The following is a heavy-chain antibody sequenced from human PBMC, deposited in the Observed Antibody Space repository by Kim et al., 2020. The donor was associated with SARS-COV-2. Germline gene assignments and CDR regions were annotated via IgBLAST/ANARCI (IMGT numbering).Heavy chain of an antibody. D-gene: IGHD1-1*01. V-gene: IGHV1-69*13. Sequence: SVKVSCKASGGTFSSYAISWVRQAPGQGLEWMGGIIPIFGTANYAQKFQGRVTITADESTSTAYMELSSLRSEDTAVYYCASPGGNDVNDAFDIWGQGTMVTVSS. CDR2: IIPIFGTA. CDR1: GGTFSSYA. CDR3: ASPGGNDVNDAFDI. J-gene: IGHJ3*02.